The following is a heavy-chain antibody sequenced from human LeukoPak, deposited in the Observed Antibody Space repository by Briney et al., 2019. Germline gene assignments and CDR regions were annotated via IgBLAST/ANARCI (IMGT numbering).Heavy chain of an antibody. CDR2: ISGSSSPI. V-gene: IGHV3-48*02. J-gene: IGHJ4*02. CDR1: GFTFSSYS. D-gene: IGHD3-10*01. CDR3: ARDSYYGSGSYSNGGGRFDY. Sequence: PGGSLRLSCAASGFTFSSYSMNWVRQAPGKGLEWVSYISGSSSPICYADSVKGRFTISRDNVKNSLYLQMNSLRDADTAVYYCARDSYYGSGSYSNGGGRFDYWGQGTLVTVSS.